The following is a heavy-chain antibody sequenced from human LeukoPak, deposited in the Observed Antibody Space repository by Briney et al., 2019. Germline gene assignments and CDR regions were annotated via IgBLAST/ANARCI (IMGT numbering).Heavy chain of an antibody. D-gene: IGHD6-19*01. CDR3: ARDLQWLVLGY. Sequence: SETLSLTCTVSGGSISSSSYYWGWIRQPPGKGLEWIGSIYYSVSTYYNPSLKSRVTISVDTSKNQFSLKLSSVTAADTAVYYCARDLQWLVLGYWGQGTLVTVSS. CDR1: GGSISSSSYY. J-gene: IGHJ4*02. CDR2: IYYSVST. V-gene: IGHV4-39*07.